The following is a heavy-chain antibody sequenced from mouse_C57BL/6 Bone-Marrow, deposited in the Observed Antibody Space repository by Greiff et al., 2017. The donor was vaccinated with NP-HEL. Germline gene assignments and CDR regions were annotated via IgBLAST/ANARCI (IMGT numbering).Heavy chain of an antibody. CDR2: INPNNGGT. D-gene: IGHD1-1*01. V-gene: IGHV1-22*01. CDR1: GYTFTDYN. Sequence: EVQLQQSGPELVKPGASVKMSCKASGYTFTDYNMHWVKQSHGKSLEWIGYINPNNGGTSYNQKFKGKATLTVNKSSSTAYMELRSLTTEDSAVYYCARKALYCSSPAWFAYWGQGTLVTVSA. CDR3: ARKALYCSSPAWFAY. J-gene: IGHJ3*01.